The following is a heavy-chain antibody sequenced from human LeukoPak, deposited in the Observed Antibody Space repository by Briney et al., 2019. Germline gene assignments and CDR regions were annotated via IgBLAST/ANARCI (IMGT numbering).Heavy chain of an antibody. CDR1: GFTFDDYA. V-gene: IGHV3-9*03. CDR3: AKGSYSGSYRNYFDY. CDR2: ISWNSGSI. Sequence: GGSLRLSCAASGFTFDDYAMHWVRHAPGKGLEWVSGISWNSGSIGYADSVKGRFTISRDNAKNSLYLQMNSLRAEDMALYYCAKGSYSGSYRNYFDYWGQGTLVTVSS. D-gene: IGHD1-26*01. J-gene: IGHJ4*02.